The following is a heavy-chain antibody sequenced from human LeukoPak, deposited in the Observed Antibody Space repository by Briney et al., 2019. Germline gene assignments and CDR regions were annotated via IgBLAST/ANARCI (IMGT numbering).Heavy chain of an antibody. CDR1: GYTFTSYD. Sequence: ASVKVSCKASGYTFTSYDINWVRQATGQGLEWMGWMNPNSGNTGYAQKFQGRVTMTRNTSISTAYMELSSLRSEDTAVYYCARVGDYGGTPPFDYWGQGTLVTVSS. CDR3: ARVGDYGGTPPFDY. J-gene: IGHJ4*02. V-gene: IGHV1-8*02. CDR2: MNPNSGNT. D-gene: IGHD4-23*01.